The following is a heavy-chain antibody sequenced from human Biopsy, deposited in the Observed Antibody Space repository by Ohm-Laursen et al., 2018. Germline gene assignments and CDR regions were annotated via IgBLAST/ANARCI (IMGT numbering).Heavy chain of an antibody. CDR2: INHGGTT. J-gene: IGHJ4*02. CDR1: GGSIISYY. D-gene: IGHD5-24*01. Sequence: GTLSLTCSVSGGSIISYYWTWIRQPPGKGLEWIGEINHGGTTKYYNPSLRSRASISKDTSKNQFSLRLTSVTAADTAVYFCARELVDMATLDYHFDRWGRGTLVTVSS. CDR3: ARELVDMATLDYHFDR. V-gene: IGHV4-59*01.